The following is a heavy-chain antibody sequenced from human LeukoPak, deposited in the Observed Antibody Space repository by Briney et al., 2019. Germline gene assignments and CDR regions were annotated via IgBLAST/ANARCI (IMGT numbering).Heavy chain of an antibody. Sequence: PSETLSLTCTVSGGSIGSGGYYWSWIRQHPGKGLEWIGYIYYSGSTYYNPSLKSRVTISVDTSKNQFSLKLSSVTAADTAVYYCARDPGSSSHYFDYWGQGTLVTVSS. J-gene: IGHJ4*02. CDR2: IYYSGST. CDR1: GGSIGSGGYY. D-gene: IGHD6-6*01. CDR3: ARDPGSSSHYFDY. V-gene: IGHV4-31*03.